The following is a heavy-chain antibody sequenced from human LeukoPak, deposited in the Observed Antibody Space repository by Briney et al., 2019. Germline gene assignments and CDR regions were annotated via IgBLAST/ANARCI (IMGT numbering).Heavy chain of an antibody. Sequence: ASVKVSCKASGYTFTSYGISWVRQAPGQGLEWMGWISAYNGNTNYAQKLQGRVTMTTDTSTSTAYMELRSLRSDDTAVYYCARDFRHCSGGSCYYAFDIWGQGTMVTVSS. CDR2: ISAYNGNT. CDR3: ARDFRHCSGGSCYYAFDI. V-gene: IGHV1-18*01. D-gene: IGHD2-15*01. CDR1: GYTFTSYG. J-gene: IGHJ3*02.